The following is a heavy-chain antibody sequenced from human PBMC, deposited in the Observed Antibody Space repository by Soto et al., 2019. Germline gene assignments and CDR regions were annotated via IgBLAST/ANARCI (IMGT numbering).Heavy chain of an antibody. Sequence: QVHLVESGGGVVRPGASLTLSCAASGFTFGKYGMHWVRQAPGKGLEWVTVISFDGINKDYADSVKGRFTISRDNSKNTLYLSMHSRRPEETAVYYCAKSGDSGWYGDYVDGFDIWGQGTMVTVSS. J-gene: IGHJ3*02. D-gene: IGHD6-19*01. CDR3: AKSGDSGWYGDYVDGFDI. CDR1: GFTFGKYG. V-gene: IGHV3-30*18. CDR2: ISFDGINK.